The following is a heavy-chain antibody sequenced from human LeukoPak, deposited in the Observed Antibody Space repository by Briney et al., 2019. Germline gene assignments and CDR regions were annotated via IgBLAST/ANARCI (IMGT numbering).Heavy chain of an antibody. CDR1: GGSISSYY. D-gene: IGHD3-3*01. CDR2: IYYSGST. V-gene: IGHV4-59*01. CDR3: ARDPGVTYDFWSGFDY. Sequence: NPSETLSLTCTVSGGSISSYYWSWIRQPPGKGLEWIGYIYYSGSTNYNPSLRSRVTISVDTSKNQFSLNLSSLTAADTAVYYCARDPGVTYDFWSGFDYWGQGTLVTVSS. J-gene: IGHJ4*02.